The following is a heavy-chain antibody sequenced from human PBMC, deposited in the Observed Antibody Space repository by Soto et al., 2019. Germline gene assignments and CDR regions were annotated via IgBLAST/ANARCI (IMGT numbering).Heavy chain of an antibody. CDR2: ISGSGNTM. CDR3: ARSPTTRGVTRFYFDS. V-gene: IGHV3-48*03. Sequence: EVQLVESGGGWVQPGGSLRLSCAASGYSFSTYEMNWVRQTPGKGLEWVSYISGSGNTMYYADSVKGRFTISRDSAKKTLYLQMNSLRAEDTAAYYCARSPTTRGVTRFYFDSWGQGTLVTVSS. J-gene: IGHJ4*02. D-gene: IGHD3-10*01. CDR1: GYSFSTYE.